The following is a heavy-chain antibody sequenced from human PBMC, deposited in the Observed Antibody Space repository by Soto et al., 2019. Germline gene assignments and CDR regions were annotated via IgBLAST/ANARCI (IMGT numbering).Heavy chain of an antibody. Sequence: PEGSLRLSCAASGFTFSSYSMNWVRQAPGKGLEWVSYITSSSSTIYYAYSVKGRFTISRDNAKNSMYLQMNSLRDEYTAVYYFARDLDLLRLYWGQGTLVTVSS. V-gene: IGHV3-48*02. CDR1: GFTFSSYS. D-gene: IGHD3-3*01. J-gene: IGHJ4*02. CDR2: ITSSSSTI. CDR3: ARDLDLLRLY.